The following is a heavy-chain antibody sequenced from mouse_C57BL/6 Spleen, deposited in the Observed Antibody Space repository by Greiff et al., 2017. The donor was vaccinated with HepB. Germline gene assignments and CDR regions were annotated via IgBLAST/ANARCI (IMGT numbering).Heavy chain of an antibody. V-gene: IGHV5-9-1*02. D-gene: IGHD2-1*01. CDR2: ISSGGDYI. Sequence: EVKVVESGEGLVKPGGSLKLSCAASGFTFSSYAMSWVRQTPEKRLEWVAYISSGGDYIYYADTVKGRFTISRDNARNTLYLQMSSLKSEDTAMYYCTRVPYGNYAWYFDVWGTGTTVTVSS. CDR3: TRVPYGNYAWYFDV. J-gene: IGHJ1*03. CDR1: GFTFSSYA.